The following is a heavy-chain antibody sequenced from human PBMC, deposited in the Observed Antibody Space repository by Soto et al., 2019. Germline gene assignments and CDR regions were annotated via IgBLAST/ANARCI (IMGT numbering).Heavy chain of an antibody. CDR1: GFTFSLYG. J-gene: IGHJ5*02. D-gene: IGHD2-8*02. V-gene: IGHV3-30*03. CDR2: ISHDGSTK. CDR3: ATDFPTGGSRYDRLDP. Sequence: QVQLVESGGGVVQPGRSLRLSCAASGFTFSLYGIHWVRQAPGKGLEWLAVISHDGSTKYYADSVKGRFTVSRDNSKNSVYLQMNSLRGEDTAIYYWATDFPTGGSRYDRLDPWGLGTPV.